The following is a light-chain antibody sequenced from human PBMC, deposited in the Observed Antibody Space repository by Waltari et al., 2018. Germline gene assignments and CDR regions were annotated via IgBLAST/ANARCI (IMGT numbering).Light chain of an antibody. Sequence: QSDLTQPASVSGSPGQSITISCTGASADLASYNLVSWYQHHPAKAPKLMIYEAVKRPSGVSNRFSGAKSGTTASLIISGLQADDEADYYCCSYTGSSTSYGCGSGTKVTVL. CDR2: EAV. V-gene: IGLV2-23*01. CDR1: SADLASYNL. J-gene: IGLJ1*01. CDR3: CSYTGSSTSYG.